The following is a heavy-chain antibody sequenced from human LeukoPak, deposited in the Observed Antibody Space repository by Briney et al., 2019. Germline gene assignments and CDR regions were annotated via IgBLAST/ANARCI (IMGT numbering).Heavy chain of an antibody. CDR2: IYYSGRT. Sequence: PSETLSLTCTVSGGSISSYYWSWIRQPPGKGLEWIGYIYYSGRTNYNPSLKSRVTISVDTSKNQFSLKLSSVTAADTAVYYCARNHLRDFDYWGQGTLVTVSS. V-gene: IGHV4-59*01. J-gene: IGHJ4*02. CDR1: GGSISSYY. D-gene: IGHD3-16*01. CDR3: ARNHLRDFDY.